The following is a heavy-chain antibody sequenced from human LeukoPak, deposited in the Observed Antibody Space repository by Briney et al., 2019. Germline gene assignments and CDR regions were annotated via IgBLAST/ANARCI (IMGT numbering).Heavy chain of an antibody. J-gene: IGHJ4*02. V-gene: IGHV4-34*01. CDR1: GGSFSGYY. Sequence: SETLSLTCAVYGGSFSGYYWSWIRQPPGKGLEWIGEINHSGSTNYNPSLKSRVTISVDTSKNQFSLKLSSLTAADTAVYYCARGTGFGEFLDYWGQGTLVTVSS. CDR3: ARGTGFGEFLDY. D-gene: IGHD3-10*01. CDR2: INHSGST.